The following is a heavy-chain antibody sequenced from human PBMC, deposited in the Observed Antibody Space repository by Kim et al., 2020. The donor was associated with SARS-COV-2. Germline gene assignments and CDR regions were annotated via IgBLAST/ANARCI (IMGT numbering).Heavy chain of an antibody. CDR2: IKSKTDGGTT. V-gene: IGHV3-15*01. D-gene: IGHD3-22*01. J-gene: IGHJ4*02. CDR1: GFTFSNAW. Sequence: GGSLRLSCAASGFTFSNAWMSWVRQAPGKGLEWVGRIKSKTDGGTTDYAAPVKGRFTISRDDSKNTLYLQMNSLKTEDTAVYYCTTDTVRWYDSSGYPYYFDYWGQGTLVTVSS. CDR3: TTDTVRWYDSSGYPYYFDY.